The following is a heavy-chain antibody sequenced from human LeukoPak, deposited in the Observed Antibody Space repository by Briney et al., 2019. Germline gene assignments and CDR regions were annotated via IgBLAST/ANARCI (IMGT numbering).Heavy chain of an antibody. Sequence: GGSLRLSCAASGFIFSSYEMNWVRQAPGKGLEWVSYISSSGSTIYYADSVKGRFTVSRDNANNSLYLQMSSLRAEDTAVYYCARSGPYSSGWNRRAYFDYWGQGTLVTVSS. J-gene: IGHJ4*02. CDR2: ISSSGSTI. D-gene: IGHD6-19*01. V-gene: IGHV3-48*03. CDR1: GFIFSSYE. CDR3: ARSGPYSSGWNRRAYFDY.